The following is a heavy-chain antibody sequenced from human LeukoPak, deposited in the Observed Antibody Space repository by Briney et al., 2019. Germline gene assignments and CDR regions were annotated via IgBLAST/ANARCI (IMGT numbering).Heavy chain of an antibody. V-gene: IGHV1-18*04. CDR3: ARRGQWLINNPFDY. Sequence: ASVKVSCKASGYTFTSYGISWVRRAPGQGLEWMGWISAYNGNTNYAQKLQGRVTMTTDTSTSTAYMELRSLRSDDTAVYYCARRGQWLINNPFDYWGQGTLVTVSS. CDR1: GYTFTSYG. J-gene: IGHJ4*02. D-gene: IGHD6-19*01. CDR2: ISAYNGNT.